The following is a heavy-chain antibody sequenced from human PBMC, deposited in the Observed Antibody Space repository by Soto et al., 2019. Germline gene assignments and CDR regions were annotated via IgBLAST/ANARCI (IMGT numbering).Heavy chain of an antibody. J-gene: IGHJ6*02. CDR2: ISSSSSYI. V-gene: IGHV3-21*01. Sequence: EVQLVESGGGLVKPGGSLRLSCAASGFTFSSYSMNWVRQAPGKGLEWVSSISSSSSYIYYADSVKGRFTISRDNAKNSLYLQMNSLRAEDTAVYYCARDPLYDSSGYYYPPGVWGQGTTVTVSS. D-gene: IGHD3-22*01. CDR1: GFTFSSYS. CDR3: ARDPLYDSSGYYYPPGV.